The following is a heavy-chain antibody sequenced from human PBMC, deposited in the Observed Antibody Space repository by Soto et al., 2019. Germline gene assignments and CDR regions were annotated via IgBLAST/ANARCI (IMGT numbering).Heavy chain of an antibody. CDR1: GGSIRSSNW. J-gene: IGHJ3*02. Sequence: QVQLQESGPGLVKPSGTLSLTCAVSGGSIRSSNWWSGVRQPPGKGLEWIGEIYHSGSTNYNPSLKSRVTISVDKSKNQFSLKQSYVTAADTAVYYCARVGDSSGSEGRDAFDIWGQGTMVTVSS. D-gene: IGHD6-19*01. CDR2: IYHSGST. V-gene: IGHV4-4*02. CDR3: ARVGDSSGSEGRDAFDI.